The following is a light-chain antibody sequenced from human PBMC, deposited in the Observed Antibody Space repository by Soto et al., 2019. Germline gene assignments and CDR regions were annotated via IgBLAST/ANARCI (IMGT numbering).Light chain of an antibody. CDR3: QQYRSSPIT. CDR1: QSIGSTY. CDR2: GAS. V-gene: IGKV3-20*01. Sequence: EVVLTQSPGTLSLSPGERATLSCRASQSIGSTYLAWYQQKAGQAPRLLIYGASSRATGIPDRFSGGGSGTDFSLTISRLDPEDFAVYYCQQYRSSPITFGQGTKVDIK. J-gene: IGKJ1*01.